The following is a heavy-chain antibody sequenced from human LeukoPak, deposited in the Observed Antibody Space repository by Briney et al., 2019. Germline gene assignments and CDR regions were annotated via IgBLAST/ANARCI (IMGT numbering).Heavy chain of an antibody. CDR3: ARDLYDILTGYYPEYYYYYGMDV. D-gene: IGHD3-9*01. V-gene: IGHV3-64*01. CDR1: GFTFSSYA. CDR2: ISSNGGST. J-gene: IGHJ6*02. Sequence: PGGSLRLSCAASGFTFSSYAMHWVRQAPGKGLEYVSAISSNGGSTYYANSVKGRFTISRDNSKNTLYLQMGSLRAEDMAVYYCARDLYDILTGYYPEYYYYYGMDVWGLGTTVTVSS.